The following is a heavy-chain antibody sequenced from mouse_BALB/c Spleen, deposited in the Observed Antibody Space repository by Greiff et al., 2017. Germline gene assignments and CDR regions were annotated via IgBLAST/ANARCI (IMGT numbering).Heavy chain of an antibody. Sequence: DVHLVESGGGLVQPGGSLKLSCAASGFTFSSYTMSWVRQTPEKRLEWVAYISNGGGSTYYPDTVKGRFTISRDNAKNTLYLQMSSLKSEDTAMYYCARLFYGNYNFDYWGQGTTLTVSS. CDR3: ARLFYGNYNFDY. D-gene: IGHD2-1*01. J-gene: IGHJ2*01. CDR1: GFTFSSYT. V-gene: IGHV5-12-2*01. CDR2: ISNGGGST.